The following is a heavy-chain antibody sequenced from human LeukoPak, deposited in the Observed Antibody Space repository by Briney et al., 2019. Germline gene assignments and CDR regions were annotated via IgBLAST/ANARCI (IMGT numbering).Heavy chain of an antibody. CDR1: GGSIYITNY. Sequence: SETLSLTCGVSGGSIYITNYWSWVRQAPGKGLEWIGEIAHGGTTNYNPSLRSRVAMSFDRANNQFPLSLTSVTAADTAVYYCTREDRPYCPFAYWGQGVLVTVSS. D-gene: IGHD1-26*01. CDR3: TREDRPYCPFAY. CDR2: IAHGGTT. V-gene: IGHV4-4*02. J-gene: IGHJ4*02.